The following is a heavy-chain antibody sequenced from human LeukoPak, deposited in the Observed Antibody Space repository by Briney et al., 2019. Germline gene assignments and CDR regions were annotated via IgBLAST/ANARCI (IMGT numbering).Heavy chain of an antibody. CDR1: GYTSSNFG. CDR3: ARDGTSTDDY. J-gene: IGHJ4*02. CDR2: ISGNNDNP. V-gene: IGHV1-18*01. D-gene: IGHD2-2*01. Sequence: ASVRVSCKTSGYTSSNFGINWVRQAPGQGLEWMGWISGNNDNPNYGQEFQGRFTVTTDSSTSTAYMELRNLRFDDTAVYYCARDGTSTDDYWGQGTLVTVSS.